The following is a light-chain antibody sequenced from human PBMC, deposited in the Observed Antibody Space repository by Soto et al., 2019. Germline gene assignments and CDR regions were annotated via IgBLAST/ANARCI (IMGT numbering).Light chain of an antibody. CDR1: QSINSH. CDR3: HQRQSWPRT. CDR2: TTS. V-gene: IGKV1-39*01. Sequence: DIQMTQSPSSLSASVGDRVTITCRASQSINSHLNWYQQKPGKPPKLLIHTTSSLQSGVPSRFSGSGAGTDFTLTISSLQPEDFALYYCHQRQSWPRTFGQGTKVDI. J-gene: IGKJ1*01.